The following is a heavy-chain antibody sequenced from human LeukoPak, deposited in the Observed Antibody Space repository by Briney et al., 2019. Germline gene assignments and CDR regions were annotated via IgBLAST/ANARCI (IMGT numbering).Heavy chain of an antibody. CDR2: IYTSGST. J-gene: IGHJ6*02. V-gene: IGHV4-4*07. CDR3: ARDRGPDPIYYYYYYGMDV. Sequence: SETLSLTCTVSGGSISSYYWSWIRQPAGKGLEWIGRIYTSGSTNYNPSLKSRVTMSVDTSKNQFPLKLSSVTAADTAVYYCARDRGPDPIYYYYYYGMDVWGQGTTVTVSS. CDR1: GGSISSYY.